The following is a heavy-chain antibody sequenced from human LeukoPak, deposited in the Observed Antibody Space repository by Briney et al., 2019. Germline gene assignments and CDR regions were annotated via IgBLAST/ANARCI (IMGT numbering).Heavy chain of an antibody. CDR3: AKKMTITGWLYYFDY. V-gene: IGHV3-23*01. Sequence: PGRSLRLSCAASGFTFSNYGIHWARQAPGRGLEWVSAISDSGDSIYYADSVKGRFTVSRDNSKNTLYLQMNSLRAEDTAVYYCAKKMTITGWLYYFDYWGQGTLVTVSS. CDR2: ISDSGDSI. J-gene: IGHJ4*02. D-gene: IGHD5-24*01. CDR1: GFTFSNYG.